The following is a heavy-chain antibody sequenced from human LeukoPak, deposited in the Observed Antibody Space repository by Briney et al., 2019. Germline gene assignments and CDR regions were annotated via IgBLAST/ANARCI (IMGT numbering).Heavy chain of an antibody. Sequence: SETLSLTCAVSGGSISSSNWWSWVRQPPGKGLEWIGEIYHSGSTNYNPSLMSRVTISVDTSKNQFSLRLNSMTAADTAVYYCARGGRGAADGKKSIGYGGQGTLVTVSS. J-gene: IGHJ4*02. CDR2: IYHSGST. CDR1: GGSISSSNW. CDR3: ARGGRGAADGKKSIGY. V-gene: IGHV4-4*02. D-gene: IGHD6-13*01.